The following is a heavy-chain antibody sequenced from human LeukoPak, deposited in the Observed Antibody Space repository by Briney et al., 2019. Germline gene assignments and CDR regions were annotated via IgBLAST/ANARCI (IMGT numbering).Heavy chain of an antibody. CDR3: ARRRVTYDY. J-gene: IGHJ4*02. D-gene: IGHD4-23*01. V-gene: IGHV4-39*01. Sequence: PSETLSLTCTVSGGSISSSSYYWGWIRQPPGKGLEWIGSIYYSGSTYYNPSLKSRVTISVDTSKNQFSLKLSSVTAADTAVHYCARRRVTYDYWGQGTLVTVSS. CDR2: IYYSGST. CDR1: GGSISSSSYY.